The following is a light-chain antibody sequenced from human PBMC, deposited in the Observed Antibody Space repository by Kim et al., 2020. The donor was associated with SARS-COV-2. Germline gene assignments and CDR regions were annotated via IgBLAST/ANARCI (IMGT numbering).Light chain of an antibody. Sequence: SSELTQDPSVSVALGETVRITCQGDSLRTYYASWYQQKPGQAPVLVLYGETNRPSGIPDRFSGSSSGNTASLTITGAQAEDEADYYCSSRDSSGNHVLFG. CDR3: SSRDSSGNHVL. V-gene: IGLV3-19*01. CDR2: GET. J-gene: IGLJ2*01. CDR1: SLRTYY.